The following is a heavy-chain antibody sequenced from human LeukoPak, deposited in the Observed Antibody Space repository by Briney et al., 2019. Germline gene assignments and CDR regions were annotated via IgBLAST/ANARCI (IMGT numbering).Heavy chain of an antibody. CDR3: ARADSGGYYVAYWY. J-gene: IGHJ4*02. Sequence: ASVKVSGKASGYTFTGYGIIWVRQAPGQGLEWLGWISAYKGSTKYPQMFQGRVTVTTDTSTSTAYMELRSLRSDDTAVYYCARADSGGYYVAYWYWGQGTLVTVSS. CDR1: GYTFTGYG. D-gene: IGHD3-22*01. CDR2: ISAYKGST. V-gene: IGHV1-18*01.